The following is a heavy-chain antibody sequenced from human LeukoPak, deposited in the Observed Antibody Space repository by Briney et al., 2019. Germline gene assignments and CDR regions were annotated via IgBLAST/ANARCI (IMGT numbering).Heavy chain of an antibody. V-gene: IGHV3-11*04. J-gene: IGHJ4*02. D-gene: IGHD3-10*01. CDR1: EFTFSDYY. CDR2: ISSTSSTR. Sequence: GSLRLSCTASEFTFSDYYMSWIRQAPGKGLAWVSYISSTSSTRYYADSVKGRFTISRDNAKNSLYLQMNSLRAEDTAVYYCARCGDGLPCDFDYWGQGTLVTVSS. CDR3: ARCGDGLPCDFDY.